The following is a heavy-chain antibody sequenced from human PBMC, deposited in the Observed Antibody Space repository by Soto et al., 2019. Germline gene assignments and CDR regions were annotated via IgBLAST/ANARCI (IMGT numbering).Heavy chain of an antibody. CDR3: ARSLYYYDV. J-gene: IGHJ3*01. CDR1: GYSFTSYW. D-gene: IGHD3-10*01. CDR2: IDPSDSYT. V-gene: IGHV5-10-1*01. Sequence: GESLKISRKGSGYSFTSYWNCGVRQMPGKGLEWMGRIDPSDSYTNYSPYFQGHVTISADKSISTAYLQWSSLKASDTAMYYCARSLYYYDVWGQGTMVTVSS.